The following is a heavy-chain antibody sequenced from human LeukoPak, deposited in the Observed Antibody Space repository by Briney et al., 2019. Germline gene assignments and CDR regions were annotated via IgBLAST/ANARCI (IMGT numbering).Heavy chain of an antibody. CDR1: GFTFSDYY. CDR2: ISTSGTTT. D-gene: IGHD6-19*01. CDR3: ARFARDRSGWLFDY. Sequence: PGGSLRLSCAASGFTFSDYYMNWIRQAPGKGLEWVSYISTSGTTTYYADSVKGRFTISRDNAKNSLYLQMNSLRAEDTAVYYCARFARDRSGWLFDYWGQGTLVTVSS. V-gene: IGHV3-11*01. J-gene: IGHJ4*02.